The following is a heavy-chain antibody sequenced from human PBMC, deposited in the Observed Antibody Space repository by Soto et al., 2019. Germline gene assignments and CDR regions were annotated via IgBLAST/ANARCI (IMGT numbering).Heavy chain of an antibody. J-gene: IGHJ5*02. CDR1: GGSISTYY. Sequence: PSETLSLTCTVSGGSISTYYWSWIRQPPGKGLEWIGYIYYSGNTNYNPSLKSRVTISVDTSKNQFSLKLSSVTAADTAVYYCASQYSGYDNWFDPWGQGTLVTVSS. CDR2: IYYSGNT. CDR3: ASQYSGYDNWFDP. V-gene: IGHV4-59*08. D-gene: IGHD5-12*01.